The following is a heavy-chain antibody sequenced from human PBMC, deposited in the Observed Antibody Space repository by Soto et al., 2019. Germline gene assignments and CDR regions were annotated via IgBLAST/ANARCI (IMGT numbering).Heavy chain of an antibody. Sequence: PSETLSLTCSVSGGSISSGYYYWSWIRQPPGKGLEWIGNIYYSGSTYYNPSLKSRVTISVDTSKNQFSLKLSSVTAADTAVYYCAREPELHYYDSSIEFDPWGQGTLVTVSS. CDR2: IYYSGST. J-gene: IGHJ5*02. V-gene: IGHV4-30-4*01. CDR1: GGSISSGYYY. D-gene: IGHD3-22*01. CDR3: AREPELHYYDSSIEFDP.